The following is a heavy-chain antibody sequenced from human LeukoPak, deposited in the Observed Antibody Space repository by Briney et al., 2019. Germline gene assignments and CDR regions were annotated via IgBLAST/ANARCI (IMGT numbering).Heavy chain of an antibody. J-gene: IGHJ4*02. V-gene: IGHV3-21*05. CDR3: ARDNYDYGDYYFDY. D-gene: IGHD4-17*01. CDR2: ISSGSRSI. Sequence: PGGSLRLSCAASGFTFSTYSMNWVRQAPGKGLEWVSYISSGSRSIYYADSVKGRFTISRDNAKNSLYLQMNSLRTEDTAVYYCARDNYDYGDYYFDYWGQGTLVTVSS. CDR1: GFTFSTYS.